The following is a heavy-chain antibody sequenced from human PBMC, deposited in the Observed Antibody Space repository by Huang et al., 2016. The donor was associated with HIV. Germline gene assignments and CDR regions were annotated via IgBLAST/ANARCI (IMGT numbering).Heavy chain of an antibody. V-gene: IGHV5-51*03. CDR1: GYSFTRQW. D-gene: IGHD2-21*02. CDR3: ARPPTYSDDGGYYIDAFGV. J-gene: IGHJ3*01. Sequence: EVQLVQSGAEMKRPGESLKISCKVSGYSFTRQWIGWVRQMPGKGPEWMGIIYPGDSYVKYSPTFQGQVTISADNSISTAYLQWKSLKVSDTAMYFCARPPTYSDDGGYYIDAFGVWGRGTMVTVS. CDR2: IYPGDSYV.